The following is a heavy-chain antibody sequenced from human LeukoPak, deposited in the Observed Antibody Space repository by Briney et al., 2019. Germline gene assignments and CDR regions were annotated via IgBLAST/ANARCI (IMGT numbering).Heavy chain of an antibody. D-gene: IGHD2-8*01. CDR2: ISGSGDST. V-gene: IGHV3-23*01. CDR1: GFTFSIYA. Sequence: GGSLRLSCAASGFTFSIYAMSWVRQDPGKGVEWVSTISGSGDSTHYADSVKGRFTISRDNSKNTLYLQMNSLRAEDTAVYYCAKDLNGSFDYWGQATLVTVSS. J-gene: IGHJ4*02. CDR3: AKDLNGSFDY.